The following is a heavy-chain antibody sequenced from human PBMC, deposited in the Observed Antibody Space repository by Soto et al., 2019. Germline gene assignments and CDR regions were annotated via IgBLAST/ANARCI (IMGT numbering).Heavy chain of an antibody. J-gene: IGHJ4*02. CDR2: IYYSGST. V-gene: IGHV4-31*02. CDR3: ARDAAYGDSSGYLDY. CDR1: GGSISSGGYY. Sequence: SETLSLTCTVSGGSISSGGYYWSWIRQHPGKGLEWIGYIYYSGSTYYNPSLKSRVTISVDTSKNQFSLKLSSVTAADTAVYYCARDAAYGDSSGYLDYWGQGTLVTVSS. D-gene: IGHD3-22*01.